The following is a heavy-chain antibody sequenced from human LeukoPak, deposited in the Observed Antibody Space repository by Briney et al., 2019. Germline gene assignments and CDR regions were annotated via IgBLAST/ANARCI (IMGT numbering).Heavy chain of an antibody. CDR1: GYTFTSYP. Sequence: ASVKVSCKASGYTFTSYPIGWVRQAPGQGLDWMGWISAYNGYTNYAQSLQGRVTMTTEKSTSTAYMELRSLRSDDTAMYYCARVGGSYEGLIDYWGQGTLVTVSS. J-gene: IGHJ4*02. D-gene: IGHD1-26*01. CDR2: ISAYNGYT. CDR3: ARVGGSYEGLIDY. V-gene: IGHV1-18*01.